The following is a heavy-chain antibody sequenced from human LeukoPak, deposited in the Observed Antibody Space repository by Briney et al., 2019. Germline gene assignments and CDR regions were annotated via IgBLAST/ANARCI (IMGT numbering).Heavy chain of an antibody. D-gene: IGHD6-19*01. Sequence: SETLTLTCTVSGGSISSYYWSWIRQPPGKGLEWIGYIYYSGSTNYNPSLKSRVTISVDTSKNQFSLKLISVTAADTAVYFCARLQWLSTPFFDYWSQGTLVTVSS. CDR3: ARLQWLSTPFFDY. CDR2: IYYSGST. V-gene: IGHV4-59*08. CDR1: GGSISSYY. J-gene: IGHJ4*02.